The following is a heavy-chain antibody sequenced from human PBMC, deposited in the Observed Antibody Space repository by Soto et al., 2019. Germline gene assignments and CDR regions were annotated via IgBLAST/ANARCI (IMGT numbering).Heavy chain of an antibody. CDR3: ARVQRGTYYDFWSGYYPSFDY. V-gene: IGHV1-18*01. CDR1: GYTFTSYG. D-gene: IGHD3-3*01. J-gene: IGHJ4*02. Sequence: QVQLVQSGAEVKKPGASVKVSCKASGYTFTSYGISWVRQAPGQGLEWMGWISAYNGNTNYAQKLQGRVTMTTDTSTSTAYRGLRSLRSDDTAVYYCARVQRGTYYDFWSGYYPSFDYWGQGTLVTVSS. CDR2: ISAYNGNT.